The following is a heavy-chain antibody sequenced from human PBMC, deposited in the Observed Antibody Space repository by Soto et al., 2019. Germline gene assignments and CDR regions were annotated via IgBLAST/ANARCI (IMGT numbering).Heavy chain of an antibody. V-gene: IGHV3-23*01. CDR1: GFTFSSYA. Sequence: GGSLRLSCAASGFTFSSYAMSWVRQAPGKGLEWVSAISGSGGSTYYADSVKGRFTISRDNSKNTLYLQMNSLRAEDTAVYYCAKDMGLGYCSSTSCYSDFDYWGQGTLVTVSS. D-gene: IGHD2-2*01. CDR2: ISGSGGST. CDR3: AKDMGLGYCSSTSCYSDFDY. J-gene: IGHJ4*02.